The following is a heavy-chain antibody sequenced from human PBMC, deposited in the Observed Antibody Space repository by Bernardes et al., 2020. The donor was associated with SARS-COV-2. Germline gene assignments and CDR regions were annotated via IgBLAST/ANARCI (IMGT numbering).Heavy chain of an antibody. V-gene: IGHV1-18*01. CDR3: ARDNQQRYDFWSGYPDYYYGMDV. D-gene: IGHD3-3*01. J-gene: IGHJ6*02. CDR1: GYTFTSYG. Sequence: ASVKVSCKASGYTFTSYGISWVRQAPGQGLEWMGWISAYNGNTNYAQKLQGRVTMTRDTSISTAYMELSRLRSDDTAVYYCARDNQQRYDFWSGYPDYYYGMDVWGQGTTVTVSS. CDR2: ISAYNGNT.